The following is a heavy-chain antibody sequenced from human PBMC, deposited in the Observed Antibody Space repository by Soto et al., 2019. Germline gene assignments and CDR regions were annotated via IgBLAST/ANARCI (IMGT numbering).Heavy chain of an antibody. CDR1: GGSISSSSYY. CDR2: IYYSGST. V-gene: IGHV4-39*01. Sequence: PSETLSLTCTVSGGSISSSSYYWGWIRQPPGKGLEWIGSIYYSGSTYYNPSLKSRVTISVDTSKNQFSLKLSSVTAADTAVYYCARPRVLLWFGELLSFWLDPWGQGTLVTVSS. J-gene: IGHJ5*02. CDR3: ARPRVLLWFGELLSFWLDP. D-gene: IGHD3-10*01.